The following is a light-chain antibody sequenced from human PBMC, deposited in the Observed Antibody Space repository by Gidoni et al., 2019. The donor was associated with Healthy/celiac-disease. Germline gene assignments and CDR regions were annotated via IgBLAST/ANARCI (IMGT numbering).Light chain of an antibody. CDR2: AAS. CDR3: QKYNSAPLALT. V-gene: IGKV1-27*01. Sequence: DIQMTQSPSSLSASVGDRVTITCRASQGISNYLAWYQQIPGKVPKLLIYAASTLQSGVPSRFSGSGSGTDFTITISSLQPEDVATYYCQKYNSAPLALTFGGGTKVEIK. J-gene: IGKJ4*01. CDR1: QGISNY.